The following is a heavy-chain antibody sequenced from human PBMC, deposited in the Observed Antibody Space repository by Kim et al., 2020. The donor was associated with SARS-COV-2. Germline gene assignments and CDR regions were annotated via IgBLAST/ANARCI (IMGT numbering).Heavy chain of an antibody. V-gene: IGHV3-53*01. CDR2: IYSGGST. Sequence: GGSLRLSCAASGFTVSSNYMSWVRQAPGKGLEWVSVIYSGGSTYYADSVKGRFTISRDNSKNTLYLQMNSLRAEDTAVYYCARDGYDKNSGSHWFDPWGQGTLVTVSS. CDR1: GFTVSSNY. CDR3: ARDGYDKNSGSHWFDP. J-gene: IGHJ5*02. D-gene: IGHD3-22*01.